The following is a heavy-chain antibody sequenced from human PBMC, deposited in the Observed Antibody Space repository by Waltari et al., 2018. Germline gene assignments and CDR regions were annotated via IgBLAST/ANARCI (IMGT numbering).Heavy chain of an antibody. J-gene: IGHJ5*02. CDR3: ARGAAPGKGAHWFDP. D-gene: IGHD6-13*01. CDR2: MNPNSGNT. V-gene: IGHV1-8*01. Sequence: QAPPAHSAPEVRRPGASVKFSGKASGYTPTHHAINWVRKGTGQGLEWMGWMNPNSGNTGYAQSFQDRLIMTTDTSINPAYMELRGLTSDDTAVYYCARGAAPGKGAHWFDPWGQGTLVIVSS. CDR1: GYTPTHHA.